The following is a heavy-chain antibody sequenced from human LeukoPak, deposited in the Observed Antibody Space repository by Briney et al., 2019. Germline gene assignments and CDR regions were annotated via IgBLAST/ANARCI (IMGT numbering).Heavy chain of an antibody. CDR2: ISYDGSNK. CDR3: ARGSGGRGAYYYYGMDV. D-gene: IGHD2-15*01. J-gene: IGHJ6*04. V-gene: IGHV3-30*04. Sequence: GRSLRLSCAASGFTFSSYAMHWVRQAPGKGLEWVAVISYDGSNKYYADSVKGRFTISRGNSKNTLYLQMNSLRAEDTAVYYCARGSGGRGAYYYYGMDVWGKGTTVTVSS. CDR1: GFTFSSYA.